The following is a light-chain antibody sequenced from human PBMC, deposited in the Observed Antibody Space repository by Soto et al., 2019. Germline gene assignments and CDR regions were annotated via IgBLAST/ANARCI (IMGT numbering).Light chain of an antibody. V-gene: IGLV2-14*01. J-gene: IGLJ2*01. Sequence: QSALTQPASVSGSPGQSITISCTGTSSDVDGYNYVSWYQQHPGKAPKLMIYEVSNRPSGVSNRFSGSKSGNTASLTISGLQAEDEADYYCSSYTRNSTLVFGGGTKLTVL. CDR2: EVS. CDR1: SSDVDGYNY. CDR3: SSYTRNSTLV.